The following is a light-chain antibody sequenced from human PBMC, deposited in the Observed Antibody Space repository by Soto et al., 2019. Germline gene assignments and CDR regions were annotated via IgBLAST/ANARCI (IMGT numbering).Light chain of an antibody. Sequence: DIQMTQSPSTLSASVGDRVTITCRASQSISSWLAWYQQKPGKAPKLLIYDASSLESGVPSRCSGSGSGTEFSLTISSLQPDDFATYYCQQYNSYPSTFGQGTKLEIK. CDR1: QSISSW. J-gene: IGKJ2*01. V-gene: IGKV1-5*01. CDR3: QQYNSYPST. CDR2: DAS.